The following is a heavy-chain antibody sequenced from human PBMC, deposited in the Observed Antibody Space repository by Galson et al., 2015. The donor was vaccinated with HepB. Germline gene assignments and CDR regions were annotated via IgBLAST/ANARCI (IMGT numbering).Heavy chain of an antibody. V-gene: IGHV3-23*01. D-gene: IGHD3-3*01. CDR1: GFTFSSYA. J-gene: IGHJ6*02. CDR2: ISGSGIIT. CDR3: ARNITIFGNSPYGMDV. Sequence: SLRLSCAASGFTFSSYAMSWVRQAPGKGLEWVSGISGSGIITYYAVSVKGRFTISRDNSKTTLFLQMNSLRAEDTAVYYCARNITIFGNSPYGMDVWGQGTTVIVSS.